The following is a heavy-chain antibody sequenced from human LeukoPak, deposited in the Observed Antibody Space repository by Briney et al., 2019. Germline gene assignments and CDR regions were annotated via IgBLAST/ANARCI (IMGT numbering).Heavy chain of an antibody. D-gene: IGHD4-17*01. CDR3: ARDYYGDYYFDF. CDR1: GFTFSSYS. Sequence: GGSLRLCCAASGFTFSSYSMNWVRQATGKGLEWVSSISSDSTYINYADSVKGRFTISRDNAKNSLYLQMNCLRDEDTAVYYCARDYYGDYYFDFWGQGTLVTVSS. J-gene: IGHJ4*02. V-gene: IGHV3-21*01. CDR2: ISSDSTYI.